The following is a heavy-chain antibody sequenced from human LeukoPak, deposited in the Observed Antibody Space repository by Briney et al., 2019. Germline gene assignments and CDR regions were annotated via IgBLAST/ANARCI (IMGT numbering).Heavy chain of an antibody. Sequence: HPGGSLRLSCAASGFTFSSYAMSWVRQAPGKGLEWVSAISGSGGSTYYADSVKGRFTISRDNSKNTLYLQMNSLRAEDTAVYYCAKDLAVAGRGGFDYWGQGTLVTVSS. V-gene: IGHV3-23*01. D-gene: IGHD6-19*01. CDR2: ISGSGGST. J-gene: IGHJ4*02. CDR1: GFTFSSYA. CDR3: AKDLAVAGRGGFDY.